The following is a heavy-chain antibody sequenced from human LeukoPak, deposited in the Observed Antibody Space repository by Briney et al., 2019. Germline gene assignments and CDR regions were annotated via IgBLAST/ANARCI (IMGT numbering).Heavy chain of an antibody. Sequence: GGSLRLSCAASGFTFSNHGMNWVRQAPGKGLEWVSGISPSGDITYYADSVKGRFTISRDNSKNTLYLEVMSPTDEDTAVYYCAKDDAWLRFGEWSQGTLVTVSS. D-gene: IGHD3-10*01. J-gene: IGHJ4*02. CDR3: AKDDAWLRFGE. CDR2: ISPSGDIT. V-gene: IGHV3-23*01. CDR1: GFTFSNHG.